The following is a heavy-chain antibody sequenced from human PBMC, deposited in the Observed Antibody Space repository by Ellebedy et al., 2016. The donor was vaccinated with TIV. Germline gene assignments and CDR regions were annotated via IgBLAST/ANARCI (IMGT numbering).Heavy chain of an antibody. Sequence: MPSETLSLTCSVDGGSFSGYYWSWIRQSPGTGLGWIAEMSQNGNTNYNSSLNSRVTIPVDTSKKQFSLNLRSVTAADTALYYCARGRKNELVPRWFFDLWGRGTLVTVSS. CDR2: MSQNGNT. D-gene: IGHD1-1*01. CDR3: ARGRKNELVPRWFFDL. CDR1: GGSFSGYY. J-gene: IGHJ2*01. V-gene: IGHV4-34*01.